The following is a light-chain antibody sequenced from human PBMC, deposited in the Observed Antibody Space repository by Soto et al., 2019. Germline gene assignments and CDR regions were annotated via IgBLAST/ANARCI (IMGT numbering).Light chain of an antibody. Sequence: QSVLTQPASVSGSPGQSITISCTGISSDGDDYKDVSWYQQHPGKAPKLMIYEVTYRPSGVSNRFSGSKSGNTASLTISGLQAEDEADYNCSSYTSTTTVFGTGTKLTVL. CDR1: SSDGDDYKD. CDR2: EVT. CDR3: SSYTSTTTV. J-gene: IGLJ1*01. V-gene: IGLV2-14*01.